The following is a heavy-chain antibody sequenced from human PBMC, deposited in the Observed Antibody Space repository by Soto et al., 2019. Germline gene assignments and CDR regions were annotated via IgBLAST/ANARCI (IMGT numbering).Heavy chain of an antibody. V-gene: IGHV1-58*01. D-gene: IGHD2-2*01. CDR1: GFTCIRSA. CDR2: IVVASGNT. J-gene: IGHJ6*02. Sequence: VASVKVSCKASGFTCIRSAVQWVRQARGQRLEWVGWIVVASGNTNYAQKFQDRVTITRDMSTSTAYMDLRSLRSEDTAVYYCAADPMPTSYYYYDMDVWGQGTTVTVSS. CDR3: AADPMPTSYYYYDMDV.